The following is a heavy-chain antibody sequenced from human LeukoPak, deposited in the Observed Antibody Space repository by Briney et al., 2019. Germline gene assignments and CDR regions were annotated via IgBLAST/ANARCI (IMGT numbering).Heavy chain of an antibody. Sequence: GGSLRLSCAASGFTFDDYGMSWVRQAPGRGLEWVCGINWNGGSTGYADSVKGRFTISRDNAKNSLYLQMNSLRAEDTALYYCARILRCFDRTGYFDYWGQGTLVTVSS. CDR3: ARILRCFDRTGYFDY. J-gene: IGHJ4*02. CDR1: GFTFDDYG. CDR2: INWNGGST. D-gene: IGHD3-9*01. V-gene: IGHV3-20*04.